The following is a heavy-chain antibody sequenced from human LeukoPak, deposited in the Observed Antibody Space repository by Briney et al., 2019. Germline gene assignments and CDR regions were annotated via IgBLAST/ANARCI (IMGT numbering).Heavy chain of an antibody. J-gene: IGHJ5*02. CDR1: GYTFTGYY. Sequence: ASVKVSCKASGYTFTGYYMHWVRQAPGQGLEWMGRINPNSGGTNYAQKLQGRVTMTRDTSISTAYMELSRLRSDDTAVYYCARGRSFYSGSYEAINWFDPWGQGTLVTVSS. V-gene: IGHV1-2*06. CDR3: ARGRSFYSGSYEAINWFDP. D-gene: IGHD1-26*01. CDR2: INPNSGGT.